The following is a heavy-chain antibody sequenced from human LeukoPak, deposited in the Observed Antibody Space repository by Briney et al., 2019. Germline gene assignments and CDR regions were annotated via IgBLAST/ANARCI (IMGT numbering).Heavy chain of an antibody. CDR3: AKDWRPWELLLFDY. Sequence: PGGSLRLSCAASGFTFSSSAMSWVRQAPGKGLEWVSAISGSGGSTYYADSVKGRFTISRDNSKNTLYLQMNSLRAEDTAVYYCAKDWRPWELLLFDYWGQGTLVTVSS. CDR2: ISGSGGST. CDR1: GFTFSSSA. V-gene: IGHV3-23*01. D-gene: IGHD1-26*01. J-gene: IGHJ4*02.